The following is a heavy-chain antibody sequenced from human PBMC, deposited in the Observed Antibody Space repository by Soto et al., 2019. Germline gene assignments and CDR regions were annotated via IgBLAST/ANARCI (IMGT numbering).Heavy chain of an antibody. CDR3: ARDPPLIVVVPAAYYYYYGMDV. D-gene: IGHD2-2*01. V-gene: IGHV1-18*04. Sequence: ASVKVSCKASGYTFTSYGISWVRRAPGQGLEWMGWISAYNGNTNYAQKLQGRVTMTTDTSTSTAYMELRSLRSDDTAVYYCARDPPLIVVVPAAYYYYYGMDVWGQGTTVTVSS. J-gene: IGHJ6*02. CDR2: ISAYNGNT. CDR1: GYTFTSYG.